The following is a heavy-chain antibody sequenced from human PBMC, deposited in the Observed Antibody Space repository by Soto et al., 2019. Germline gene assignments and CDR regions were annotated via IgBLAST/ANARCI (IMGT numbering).Heavy chain of an antibody. CDR1: GFTFSNAW. D-gene: IGHD3-22*01. V-gene: IGHV3-15*01. CDR3: TTAQHYFFDGGGYYHNDY. Sequence: GGSLRLSCAASGFTFSNAWMSWVRQAPGKGLEWVGRIKSNTEGATTDYAAPVKGRFTISRDDSKNTLYMQLNSLKTEDTALYYCTTAQHYFFDGGGYYHNDYWGQGTLVTVSS. CDR2: IKSNTEGATT. J-gene: IGHJ4*02.